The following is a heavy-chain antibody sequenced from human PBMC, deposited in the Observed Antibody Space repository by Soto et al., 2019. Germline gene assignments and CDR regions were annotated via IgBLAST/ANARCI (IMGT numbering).Heavy chain of an antibody. Sequence: GGSLRLACTASGFTFSSYAMHWVRQAPGKGLEWVAVISYDGSNKYYADSVKDRFTISRDNSKNTLYLQMNSLRAEDTAVYYCATNPHYVGQLSPLAFDIWGQGTMVPVSS. CDR2: ISYDGSNK. J-gene: IGHJ3*02. CDR3: ATNPHYVGQLSPLAFDI. CDR1: GFTFSSYA. V-gene: IGHV3-30-3*01. D-gene: IGHD3-16*01.